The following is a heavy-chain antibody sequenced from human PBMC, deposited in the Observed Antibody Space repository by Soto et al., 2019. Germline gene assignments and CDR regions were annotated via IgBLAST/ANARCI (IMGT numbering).Heavy chain of an antibody. CDR3: ARGHGMDV. V-gene: IGHV3-21*01. CDR1: GFTFRTFG. J-gene: IGHJ6*02. Sequence: PGGSLRLSCAASGFTFRTFGMNWVRQAPGKGLEWVSFISGSGSNIYYADSVKGRFTISRDNARNSLFLQMNSLRAEDTAVFYCARGHGMDVWGQGXTVTVYS. CDR2: ISGSGSNI.